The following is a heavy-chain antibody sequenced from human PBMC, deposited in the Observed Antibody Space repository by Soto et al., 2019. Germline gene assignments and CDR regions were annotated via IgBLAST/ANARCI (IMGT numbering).Heavy chain of an antibody. V-gene: IGHV3-30*18. D-gene: IGHD5-18*01. Sequence: HPGGSLRLSCAASRFTFSSYGMHWVRQAPGKGLEWVAVISHDGTVKYYADSVKGRFTISRDNFQNTLDLQMDSLRAEDTAVYYCAKERDTRSSSCFDSWGQGTQVTVSS. CDR2: ISHDGTVK. CDR1: RFTFSSYG. J-gene: IGHJ4*02. CDR3: AKERDTRSSSCFDS.